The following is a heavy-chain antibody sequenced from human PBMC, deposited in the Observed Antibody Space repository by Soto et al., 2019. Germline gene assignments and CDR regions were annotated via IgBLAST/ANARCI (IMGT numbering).Heavy chain of an antibody. CDR3: ARWDGYSMTADI. CDR1: GYTFTGYY. D-gene: IGHD2-15*01. V-gene: IGHV1-2*04. CDR2: INPNSGGT. J-gene: IGHJ3*02. Sequence: ASVKVSCKASGYTFTGYYMHWERQAPGQGLEWMGWINPNSGGTNYAQKFQGWVTMTRDTSISTAYMELSRLRSDDTAVYYCARWDGYSMTADIWGQGTMVTVSS.